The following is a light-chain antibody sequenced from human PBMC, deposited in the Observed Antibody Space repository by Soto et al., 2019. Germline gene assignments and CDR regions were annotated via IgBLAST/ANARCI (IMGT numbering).Light chain of an antibody. CDR1: QGISSY. J-gene: IGKJ1*01. V-gene: IGKV1-9*01. Sequence: DIQLTQSPSFLSASVGYRFTITCRASQGISSYLAWYQQKPGKAPNLLIYAASTLQSGVPSRFSGSGSGTEFALTISSLQPEDFATYYCQQLNSYPWTFGQGTTGDIK. CDR3: QQLNSYPWT. CDR2: AAS.